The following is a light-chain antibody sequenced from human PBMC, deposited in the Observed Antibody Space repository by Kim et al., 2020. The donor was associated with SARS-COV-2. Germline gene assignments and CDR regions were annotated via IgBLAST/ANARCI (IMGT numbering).Light chain of an antibody. CDR1: QSISSDY. CDR2: SAS. CDR3: QHSDKSRYT. Sequence: EIVLTQSPGTLSLSPGERATLSCRASQSISSDYLAWYQHKPGQAPRLLIYSASNRATGIPDRLRDSGSGTDFTLTINTLEPEDFAVYYCQHSDKSRYTFGQGTRLKI. J-gene: IGKJ2*01. V-gene: IGKV3-20*01.